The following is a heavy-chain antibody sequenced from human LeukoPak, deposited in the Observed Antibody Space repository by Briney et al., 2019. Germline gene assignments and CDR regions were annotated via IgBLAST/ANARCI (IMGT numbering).Heavy chain of an antibody. CDR1: GFPFSKPW. V-gene: IGHV3-15*01. CDR3: TTDPYSGSPHNWFDP. Sequence: PGGPLRLPCAASGFPFSKPWMTWARQAPGKGLEWVGRIKSKTDGGTTDYAAPVKGRFTISRDDSKNTLYLQMNSLKTEDTAVYYCTTDPYSGSPHNWFDPWGQGTLVTVSS. CDR2: IKSKTDGGTT. J-gene: IGHJ5*02. D-gene: IGHD1-26*01.